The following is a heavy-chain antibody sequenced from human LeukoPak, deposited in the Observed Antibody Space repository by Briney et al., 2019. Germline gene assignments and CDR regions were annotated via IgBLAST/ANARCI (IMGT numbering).Heavy chain of an antibody. J-gene: IGHJ5*02. V-gene: IGHV1-18*01. D-gene: IGHD6-19*01. CDR3: ARGNSSGWYGNWFDP. CDR2: ISAYNGNT. Sequence: ASVKVSCKASGGTFSSYALNWVRQAPGQGLEWMGWISAYNGNTNYAQKLQGRVTMTTDTSTSTAYMELRSLRSEDTAVYYCARGNSSGWYGNWFDPWGQGTLVTVSS. CDR1: GGTFSSYA.